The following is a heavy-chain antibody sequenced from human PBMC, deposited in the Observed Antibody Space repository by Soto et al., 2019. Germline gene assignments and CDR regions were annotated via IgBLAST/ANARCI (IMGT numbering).Heavy chain of an antibody. CDR3: ARGYSSSWPPHFDY. CDR1: GGSISSGGYY. Sequence: SETLSLTCTVSGGSISSGGYYWSWIRQHPGKGLEWIGYIYYSGSTYYNPSLKSRVTISVDTSKNQFSLKLSSVTAADTAVYYCARGYSSSWPPHFDYWGQGTLVTVSS. J-gene: IGHJ4*02. CDR2: IYYSGST. D-gene: IGHD6-13*01. V-gene: IGHV4-31*03.